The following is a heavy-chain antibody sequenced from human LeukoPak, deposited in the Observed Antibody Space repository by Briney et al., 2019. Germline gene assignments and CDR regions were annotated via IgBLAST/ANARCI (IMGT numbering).Heavy chain of an antibody. Sequence: GESLQISCKGSGYLFTTYWIGWVRQMPGKGLEWMGIIYPGDSVTTYSPSLQGHVTISVDKSINTAYLQWSSLKASDTAIYYCATKKTATSPFDYWGQGTLVTVSS. V-gene: IGHV5-51*01. D-gene: IGHD1/OR15-1a*01. CDR2: IYPGDSVT. J-gene: IGHJ4*02. CDR3: ATKKTATSPFDY. CDR1: GYLFTTYW.